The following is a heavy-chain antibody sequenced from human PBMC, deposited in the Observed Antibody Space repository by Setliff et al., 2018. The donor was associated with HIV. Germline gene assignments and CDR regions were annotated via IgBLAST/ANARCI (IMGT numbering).Heavy chain of an antibody. Sequence: SETLSLTCSLSGGSISSYHWNWIRQPPGKGLEWIGYIYYSGSTNYNPSLKSRVTISVDTSKNQFSLKLSSVTAADTAVYHCARDHIVATIRDYYYGMDVWGQGTTVTVSS. D-gene: IGHD5-12*01. CDR1: GGSISSYH. J-gene: IGHJ6*02. CDR3: ARDHIVATIRDYYYGMDV. CDR2: IYYSGST. V-gene: IGHV4-59*01.